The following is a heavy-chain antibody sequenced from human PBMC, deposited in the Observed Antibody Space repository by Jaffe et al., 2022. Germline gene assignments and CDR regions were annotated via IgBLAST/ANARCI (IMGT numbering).Heavy chain of an antibody. CDR3: ARDLNVLRYFDWLLFDAFDI. J-gene: IGHJ3*02. Sequence: QVQLVQSGAEVKKPGASVKVSCKASGYTFTSYGISWVRQAPGQGLEWMGWISAYNGNTNYAQKLQGRVTMTTDTSTSTAYMELRSLRSDDTAVYYCARDLNVLRYFDWLLFDAFDIWGQGTMVTVSS. V-gene: IGHV1-18*01. CDR1: GYTFTSYG. D-gene: IGHD3-9*01. CDR2: ISAYNGNT.